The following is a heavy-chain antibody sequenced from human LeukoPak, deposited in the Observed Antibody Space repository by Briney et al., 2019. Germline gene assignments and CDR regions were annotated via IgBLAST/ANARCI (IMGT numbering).Heavy chain of an antibody. D-gene: IGHD1-1*01. CDR2: ISTYDGNT. Sequence: ASVKVSCKASGYTFTTYGINWVRQAPGQGLEWMGWISTYDGNTHYAQKLRGRVTMIRDTSTSTDYMELRSLRSDDTAVYYCARDQPRRGPGNHDYWGQGTLVTVSS. V-gene: IGHV1-18*01. J-gene: IGHJ4*02. CDR3: ARDQPRRGPGNHDY. CDR1: GYTFTTYG.